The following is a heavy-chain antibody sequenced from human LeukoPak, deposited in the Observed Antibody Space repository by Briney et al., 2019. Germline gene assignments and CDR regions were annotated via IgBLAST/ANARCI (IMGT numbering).Heavy chain of an antibody. Sequence: SETLSLTCAVYGGSFSGYYWSWIRQPPGKGLEWIGEINHSGSTNYNPSLKSRVTISVDTSKNQFSLKLSSVTAADTAVYYCARIPYYYFGMDVWGQGTTVTVSS. V-gene: IGHV4-34*01. J-gene: IGHJ6*02. CDR1: GGSFSGYY. CDR2: INHSGST. CDR3: ARIPYYYFGMDV.